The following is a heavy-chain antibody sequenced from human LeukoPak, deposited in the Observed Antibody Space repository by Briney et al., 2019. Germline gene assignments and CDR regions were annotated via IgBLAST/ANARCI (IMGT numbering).Heavy chain of an antibody. CDR3: ARGFGSSWFDY. CDR1: GYTFTAKY. V-gene: IGHV1-2*04. J-gene: IGHJ4*02. Sequence: ASVKVSCKASGYTFTAKYIHWVRQAPGQGLEWMGWINPNGGGTNYAQKFQGWVTMTRDTSISTLYMELSRLKSDDTAVYYCARGFGSSWFDYWGQGTLVTVSS. CDR2: INPNGGGT. D-gene: IGHD6-13*01.